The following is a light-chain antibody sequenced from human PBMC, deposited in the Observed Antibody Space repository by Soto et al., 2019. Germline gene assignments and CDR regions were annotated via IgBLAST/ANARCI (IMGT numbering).Light chain of an antibody. CDR2: KAS. V-gene: IGKV1-5*03. J-gene: IGKJ1*01. CDR3: QQYNSYPWT. CDR1: QALSSW. Sequence: DIQLTQSPSVLSASVGDTVTITCRASQALSSWLAWYQQKPGKAPKLLIYKASTLESGVPSNFSGSGSGTEFTLTTSSLQPEDFATYYCQQYNSYPWTFGQGTKVYIK.